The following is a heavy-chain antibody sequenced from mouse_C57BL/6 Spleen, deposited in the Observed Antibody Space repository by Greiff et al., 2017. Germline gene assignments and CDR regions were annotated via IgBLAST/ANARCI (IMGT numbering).Heavy chain of an antibody. CDR3: TSRLLRCRYWYFDG. V-gene: IGHV14-1*01. J-gene: IGHJ1*03. CDR1: GFNIKDYY. Sequence: VQLQQSGAELVRPGASVKLSCTASGFNIKDYYMHWVKQRPEQGLEWIGRIDPEDGDTEYAPKFQGKATMTADTSSNTAYLQLSSLTSEDTAVYYWTSRLLRCRYWYFDGWGTGTTVTVSS. D-gene: IGHD1-1*01. CDR2: IDPEDGDT.